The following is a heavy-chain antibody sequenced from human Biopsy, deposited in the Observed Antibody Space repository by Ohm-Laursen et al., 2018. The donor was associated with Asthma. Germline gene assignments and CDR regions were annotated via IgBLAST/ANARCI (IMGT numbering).Heavy chain of an antibody. CDR2: IIPIFGTT. Sequence: SVKVSCKASGGTFNYAITWVRQAPGQGLEWMGGIIPIFGTTNYAQKFKGRVTITADKSSSTAYMELSSLRSEDTAVYYCASETGHSYGSGSEYYFDYWGLGTLVTVSS. J-gene: IGHJ4*02. CDR1: GGTFNYA. CDR3: ASETGHSYGSGSEYYFDY. D-gene: IGHD3-10*01. V-gene: IGHV1-69*06.